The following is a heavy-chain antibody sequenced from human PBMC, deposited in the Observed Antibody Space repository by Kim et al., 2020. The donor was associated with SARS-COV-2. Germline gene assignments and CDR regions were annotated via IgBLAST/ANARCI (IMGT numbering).Heavy chain of an antibody. J-gene: IGHJ4*02. D-gene: IGHD3-10*01. CDR3: ARDFYHGSGSYYDY. CDR2: IYYSGST. CDR1: GGSISSGGYY. Sequence: SETLSLTCTVSGGSISSGGYYWSWIRQHPGKGLEWIGYIYYSGSTYYNPSLKSRVTISVDTSKNQFSLKLSSVTAADTAVYYCARDFYHGSGSYYDYWGQGTLVTVSS. V-gene: IGHV4-31*03.